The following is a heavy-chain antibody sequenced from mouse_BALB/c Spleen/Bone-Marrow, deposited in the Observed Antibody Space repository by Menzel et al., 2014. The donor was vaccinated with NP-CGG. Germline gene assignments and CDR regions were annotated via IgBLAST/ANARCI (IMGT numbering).Heavy chain of an antibody. V-gene: IGHV1S130*01. CDR3: ARHHGYAYYFDY. D-gene: IGHD2-14*01. CDR2: IHPNSGNT. J-gene: IGHJ2*01. Sequence: QVQLQQSGPVLVRPGASVKLSCKASGYTFTSSWMHWAKQRPGQGLEWIGEIHPNSGNTNYNEKFKGKATLTVDTSSSAAHVDISSVSSEDSAVYYCARHHGYAYYFDYWGQGTTVTVSS. CDR1: GYTFTSSW.